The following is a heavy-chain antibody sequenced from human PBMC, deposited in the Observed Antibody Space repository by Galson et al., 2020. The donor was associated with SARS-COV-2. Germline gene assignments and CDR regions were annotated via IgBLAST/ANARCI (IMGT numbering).Heavy chain of an antibody. CDR3: STLSSGPVDY. CDR1: GFTFSYYA. Sequence: QLGESLKISCAASGFTFSYYAMHWVRQAPGKGLEWVAHISYDGSKKYYPDSAKGQFTISRDNFKDTLYLQINSLRVEDTAIYYCSTLSSGPVDYWGQGTLVTVSS. CDR2: ISYDGSKK. J-gene: IGHJ4*02. D-gene: IGHD6-19*01. V-gene: IGHV3-30*04.